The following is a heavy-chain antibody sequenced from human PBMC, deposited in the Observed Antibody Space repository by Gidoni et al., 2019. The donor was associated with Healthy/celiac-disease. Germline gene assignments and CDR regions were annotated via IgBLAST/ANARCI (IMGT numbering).Heavy chain of an antibody. CDR2: IDWDDDK. D-gene: IGHD6-6*01. CDR3: VSSNRSECFQH. V-gene: IGHV2-70*04. Sequence: QVTLKESGPALVKPTQTLTLTCTFSGFSLSTSRMRVSWIRQPPGKALEWLARIDWDDDKFYSTSLKTRLTISKDTSKNQVVLTMTNMDPVDTATYYCVSSNRSECFQHWGQGTLVTVSS. J-gene: IGHJ1*01. CDR1: GFSLSTSRMR.